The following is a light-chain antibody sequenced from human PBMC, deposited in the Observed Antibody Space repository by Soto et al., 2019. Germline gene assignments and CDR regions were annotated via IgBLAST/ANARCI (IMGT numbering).Light chain of an antibody. V-gene: IGKV1-12*02. Sequence: DLQMTQSPSSVSASVGDRVTITCRASQDIRNWLAWYQQKPGKAPELLIYGASSLQSAVPSRFSGSGSGTDFTLIISSLQPEDFATYYCQQSNSFPWTFGQGTKVEIK. J-gene: IGKJ1*01. CDR1: QDIRNW. CDR3: QQSNSFPWT. CDR2: GAS.